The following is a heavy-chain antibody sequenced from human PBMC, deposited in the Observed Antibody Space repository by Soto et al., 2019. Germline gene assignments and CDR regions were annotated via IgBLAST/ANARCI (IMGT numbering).Heavy chain of an antibody. CDR3: AADLVAGSGSLGH. CDR2: IRHDGADS. D-gene: IGHD3-10*01. Sequence: GGSLRLSCAASGFIFISRWMHCDRQDPGKGLQWVSRIRHDGADSNYADFVGGRFTISRDNTKNTLHLQMNSLRAEDTAVYFCAADLVAGSGSLGHWGQGTLVTVSS. J-gene: IGHJ4*02. V-gene: IGHV3-74*01. CDR1: GFIFISRW.